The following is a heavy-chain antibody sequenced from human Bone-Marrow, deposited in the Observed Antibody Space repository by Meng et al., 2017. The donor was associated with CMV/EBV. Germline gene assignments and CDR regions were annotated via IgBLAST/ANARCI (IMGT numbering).Heavy chain of an antibody. D-gene: IGHD3-22*01. CDR2: IYYSGST. J-gene: IGHJ4*02. Sequence: SETLSLTCTVSGGSINSGGYYWSWIRQHPGKGLEWIGYIYYSGSTYYNPSPKSRVTISVDTSKSQFSLKLSSVTAADTAMYYCARSDSSNYYPHDYWGQGTLVTVSS. CDR1: GGSINSGGYY. CDR3: ARSDSSNYYPHDY. V-gene: IGHV4-31*03.